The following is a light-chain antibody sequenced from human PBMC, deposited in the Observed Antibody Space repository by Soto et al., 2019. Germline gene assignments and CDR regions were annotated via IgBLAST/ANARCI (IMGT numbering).Light chain of an antibody. CDR2: GAS. V-gene: IGKV3D-15*01. J-gene: IGKJ4*01. CDR1: QPVSDK. Sequence: EVVMTQSPANLSLSPGAGATLSCWASQPVSDKLAWYQQKPGQAPRLLIYGASSRATGIPDRFSGSGSGTDFTLTISSLQPEDFATYYCQQSYSTPRLTFGGGTKVDI. CDR3: QQSYSTPRLT.